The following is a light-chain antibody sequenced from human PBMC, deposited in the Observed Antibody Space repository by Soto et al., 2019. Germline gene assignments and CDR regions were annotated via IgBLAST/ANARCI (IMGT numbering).Light chain of an antibody. CDR2: SNN. V-gene: IGLV1-44*01. Sequence: QSVVTQPPSGSESPGQRVTISCSGSSSNVGSNAVNWYQQLPGTAPTLLIYSNNERLSGVPDRFSGSKYGTSASLAISGLQSEDEADYYCAKWDDSLNGYVFGTGTKVTVL. J-gene: IGLJ1*01. CDR3: AKWDDSLNGYV. CDR1: SSNVGSNA.